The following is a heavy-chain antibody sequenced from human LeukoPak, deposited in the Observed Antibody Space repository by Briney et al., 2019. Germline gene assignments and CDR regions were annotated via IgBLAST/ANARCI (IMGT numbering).Heavy chain of an antibody. Sequence: GGSLRLSCAASGFTFSSYAMSWVRQAPGKGLEWVSAISGSGGSTYYADSVKGRFTISRDNSKNTLYLQIDSLRAEDTAVYYCAKQLGYCSDGSCYFPYWGQGTLVTVSS. CDR2: ISGSGGST. J-gene: IGHJ4*02. D-gene: IGHD2-15*01. CDR1: GFTFSSYA. V-gene: IGHV3-23*01. CDR3: AKQLGYCSDGSCYFPY.